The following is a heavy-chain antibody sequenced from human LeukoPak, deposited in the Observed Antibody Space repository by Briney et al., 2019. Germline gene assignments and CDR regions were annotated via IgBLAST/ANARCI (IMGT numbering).Heavy chain of an antibody. CDR1: GFIVTDFD. Sequence: GGSLRLSCAASGFIVTDFDMNWVRQAPGKGLEWVSYLSTSGSYIHYAESVKGRFTISRDAGINSLYLQLDSLTVEDTAVYFCARGNYDFAYDPWGQGTLVTVSS. J-gene: IGHJ5*02. D-gene: IGHD3-3*01. CDR3: ARGNYDFAYDP. V-gene: IGHV3-21*01. CDR2: LSTSGSYI.